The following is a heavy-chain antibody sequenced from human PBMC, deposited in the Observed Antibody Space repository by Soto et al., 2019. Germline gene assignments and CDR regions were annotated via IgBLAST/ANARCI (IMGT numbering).Heavy chain of an antibody. Sequence: PSETLSLTCAVYGGSFSGYYWSWIRQPPGKGLEWIGEINHSGSTNYNPSLKSRVTISLDTSKSQFSVKLSSVTAADTAVYYCARRDRGYYYARFDYWGQGALVTVSS. CDR2: INHSGST. D-gene: IGHD3-22*01. CDR3: ARRDRGYYYARFDY. J-gene: IGHJ4*02. V-gene: IGHV4-34*01. CDR1: GGSFSGYY.